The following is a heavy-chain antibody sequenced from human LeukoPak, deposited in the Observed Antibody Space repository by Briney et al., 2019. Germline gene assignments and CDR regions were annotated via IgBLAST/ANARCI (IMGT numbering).Heavy chain of an antibody. J-gene: IGHJ3*02. D-gene: IGHD2-15*01. CDR2: ISYDGSNK. CDR1: GFTFSSYG. V-gene: IGHV3-30*03. CDR3: ARARPDGSGGSWPDAFDI. Sequence: PGGSLRLSCAASGFTFSSYGMHWVRQAPGKGLEWVAVISYDGSNKYYADSVKGRFTISRDNSKNTLYLQMNSLRAEDTAVYYCARARPDGSGGSWPDAFDIWGQGTMVTVSS.